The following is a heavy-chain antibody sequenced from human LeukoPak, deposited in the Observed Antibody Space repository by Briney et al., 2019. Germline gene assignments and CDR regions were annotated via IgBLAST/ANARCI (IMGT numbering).Heavy chain of an antibody. CDR1: GYTFIGYY. D-gene: IGHD5/OR15-5a*01. J-gene: IGHJ4*02. V-gene: IGHV1-2*02. CDR2: INPTTGGT. CDR3: ARLVGLSTTASY. Sequence: ASVKVSCKASGYTFIGYYLHRVRQAPGQGLEWMGWINPTTGGTNYAQKFQDRVTMTRDTSTNTAYMELGRLTSDDTAVYYCARLVGLSTTASYWGQGTQVIVSS.